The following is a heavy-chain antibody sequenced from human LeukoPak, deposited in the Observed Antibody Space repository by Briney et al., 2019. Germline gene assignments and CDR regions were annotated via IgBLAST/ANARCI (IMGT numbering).Heavy chain of an antibody. CDR2: ISGYNDKK. CDR3: ARDRDSIAVAGSPRYCDY. D-gene: IGHD6-19*01. CDR1: GYTLNTYG. V-gene: IGHV1-18*01. Sequence: ASVTVSCKASGYTLNTYGVSWVRQAPGQGLERVGWISGYNDKKEFAQKFQGRVTMTTDASTNTAYMELRSLTYDDTAVYYCARDRDSIAVAGSPRYCDYWGQGSLVTVSS. J-gene: IGHJ4*02.